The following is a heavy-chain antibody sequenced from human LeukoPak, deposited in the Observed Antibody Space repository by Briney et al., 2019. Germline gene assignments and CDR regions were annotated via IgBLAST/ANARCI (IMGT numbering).Heavy chain of an antibody. CDR1: GFAFSVYA. V-gene: IGHV3-30-3*01. CDR3: AREFTVANQPRFDF. CDR2: ISDDGSNK. Sequence: GRSLRLSCAASGFAFSVYAMHWVRQAPGKGLEWGALISDDGSNKYYADSVKGRFTISRDNSKNTLYLQMNSLRVDDTAVYYCAREFTVANQPRFDFWGQGTLVTVSS. J-gene: IGHJ4*02. D-gene: IGHD5-12*01.